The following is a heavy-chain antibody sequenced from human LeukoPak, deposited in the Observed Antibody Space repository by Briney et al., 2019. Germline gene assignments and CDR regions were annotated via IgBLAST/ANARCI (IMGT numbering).Heavy chain of an antibody. Sequence: GGSLRLSCAASGFTVSSNYMSWVRQAPGKGLEWVSVIYSGGSTYYADSVKGRFTISRDNAKNTLYLQMNSLRAEDTAVYYCAKDHYVSGRYDAFDIWGQGTMVTVSS. D-gene: IGHD3-10*01. CDR1: GFTVSSNY. V-gene: IGHV3-53*01. CDR2: IYSGGST. CDR3: AKDHYVSGRYDAFDI. J-gene: IGHJ3*02.